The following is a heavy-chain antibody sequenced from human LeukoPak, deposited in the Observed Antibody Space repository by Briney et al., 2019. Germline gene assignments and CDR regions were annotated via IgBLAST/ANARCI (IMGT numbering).Heavy chain of an antibody. D-gene: IGHD3-3*01. CDR1: GYTFTSYY. V-gene: IGHV1-46*01. J-gene: IGHJ6*02. CDR2: INPSGGST. Sequence: ASVKVSCKASGYTFTSYYMHWVRQAPGQGLEWMGIINPSGGSTSYAQKFQGRVTMTRDTSTSTVYMELSSLRSEDTAVYYCARDRTIFGVDNTYGMDVWGQGTTVTVSS. CDR3: ARDRTIFGVDNTYGMDV.